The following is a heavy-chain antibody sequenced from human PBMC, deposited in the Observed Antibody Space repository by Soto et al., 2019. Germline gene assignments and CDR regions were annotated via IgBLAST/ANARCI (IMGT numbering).Heavy chain of an antibody. D-gene: IGHD3-3*01. CDR2: FDPEDGET. CDR1: GYTLTELS. CDR3: ATVKGDDFWSGYYTGILWYFDL. V-gene: IGHV1-24*01. Sequence: ASVKVSCKVSGYTLTELSMHWVRQAPGKGLEWMRGFDPEDGETIYAQKFQGRVTMTEDTSTDTAYMELSSLRSEDTAVYYCATVKGDDFWSGYYTGILWYFDLWGR. J-gene: IGHJ2*01.